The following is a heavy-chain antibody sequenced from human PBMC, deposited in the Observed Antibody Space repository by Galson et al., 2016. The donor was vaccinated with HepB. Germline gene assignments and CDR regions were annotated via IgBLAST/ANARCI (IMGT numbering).Heavy chain of an antibody. CDR3: ARGGLGYCSGGSCSLGDYGMDV. J-gene: IGHJ6*02. D-gene: IGHD2-15*01. V-gene: IGHV3-13*01. CDR2: IGTAGDT. Sequence: SLRLSCAAPGFTFSSYDMHWVRQTTGKGLEWVSAIGTAGDTYYPGSVKGRFTISRENAKNSLYLQMNTLRAEDTAVYYCARGGLGYCSGGSCSLGDYGMDVWGQGTTVTVSS. CDR1: GFTFSSYD.